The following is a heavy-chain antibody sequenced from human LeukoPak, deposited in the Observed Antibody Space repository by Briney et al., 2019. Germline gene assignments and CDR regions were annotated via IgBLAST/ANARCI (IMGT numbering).Heavy chain of an antibody. D-gene: IGHD2-8*01. CDR3: AKTRKWVDY. V-gene: IGHV3-11*01. CDR2: ISSSGSTT. J-gene: IGHJ4*02. Sequence: GGSLRLSCAASGFTFSDYYMGWIRQAPGKGLEWVSYISSSGSTTYYADSVKGRFTISRDNAKNSLYLQLSSLKADDTAVYYCAKTRKWVDYWGQGTLVTVSS. CDR1: GFTFSDYY.